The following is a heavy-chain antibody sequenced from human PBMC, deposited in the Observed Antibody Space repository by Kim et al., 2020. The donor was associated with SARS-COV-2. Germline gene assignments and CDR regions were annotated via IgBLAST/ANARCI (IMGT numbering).Heavy chain of an antibody. J-gene: IGHJ4*02. CDR1: GYTFTSYG. V-gene: IGHV1-18*01. CDR3: ARDSRYGGYSYGFDY. CDR2: ISAYNGNT. Sequence: ASVKVSCKASGYTFTSYGISWVRQAPGQGLEWMGWISAYNGNTNYAQKLQGRVTMTTDTSTSTAYMELRSLRSDDTAMYYCARDSRYGGYSYGFDYWGQGTLVTVSS. D-gene: IGHD5-18*01.